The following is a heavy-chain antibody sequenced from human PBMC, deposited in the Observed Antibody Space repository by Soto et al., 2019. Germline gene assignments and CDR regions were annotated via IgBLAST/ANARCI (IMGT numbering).Heavy chain of an antibody. CDR1: GGTFSDFT. V-gene: IGHV1-69*06. CDR3: ALGEDLEY. D-gene: IGHD3-10*01. J-gene: IGHJ4*02. CDR2: IMPVIEAA. Sequence: QVQLVQSGAAVKKPGSSVRVSCKASGGTFSDFTLNWVRQAPGQGLEWMGGIMPVIEAANYAQTFQGRVTITADKFTSTAYMELSGLRSEDTAVYYCALGEDLEYWGQGTLLTVSS.